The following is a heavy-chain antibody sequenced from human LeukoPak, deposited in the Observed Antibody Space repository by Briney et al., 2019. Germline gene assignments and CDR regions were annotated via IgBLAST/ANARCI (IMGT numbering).Heavy chain of an antibody. CDR2: ISSSSSYI. V-gene: IGHV3-21*01. J-gene: IGHJ6*02. CDR3: ARDVRRYYDSSGYSYYYYYYGMDA. Sequence: PGGSLRLSCAASGFTFSSYSMNWVRQAPGKGLEWVSSISSSSSYIYYADSVKGRFTISRDNAKNSLYLQMNSLRAEDTAVYYCARDVRRYYDSSGYSYYYYYYGMDAWGQGTTVTVSS. D-gene: IGHD3-22*01. CDR1: GFTFSSYS.